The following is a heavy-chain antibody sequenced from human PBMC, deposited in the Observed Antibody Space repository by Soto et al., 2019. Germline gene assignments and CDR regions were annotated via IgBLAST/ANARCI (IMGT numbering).Heavy chain of an antibody. V-gene: IGHV3-30*18. CDR2: ISYDGSNK. CDR3: AKDRLYLNRGKFPSHYPSYGMDV. CDR1: GFTFSSYG. D-gene: IGHD3-10*01. J-gene: IGHJ6*02. Sequence: PGVSLRLSCAASGFTFSSYGMHWVRQAPGKGLEWVAVISYDGSNKYYADSVKGRFTISRDNSKNTLYLQMNSLRAEDTAVYYCAKDRLYLNRGKFPSHYPSYGMDVWGQGTTVTVSS.